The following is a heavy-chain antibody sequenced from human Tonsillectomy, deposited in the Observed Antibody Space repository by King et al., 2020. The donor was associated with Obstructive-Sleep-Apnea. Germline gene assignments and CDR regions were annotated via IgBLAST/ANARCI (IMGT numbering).Heavy chain of an antibody. CDR2: INYSGST. Sequence: VQLQESGPGLVKPSETLSLTCSVSGGSISTYYWSWIRQPPGKGLEWIGYINYSGSTSYNPSLNSRVTISVDTSKNQFSLKLSSVTAADTAVYYCARAYCSSDNCYVGYFDYWGQGTLVTVSS. CDR3: ARAYCSSDNCYVGYFDY. D-gene: IGHD2-15*01. CDR1: GGSISTYY. V-gene: IGHV4-59*08. J-gene: IGHJ4*02.